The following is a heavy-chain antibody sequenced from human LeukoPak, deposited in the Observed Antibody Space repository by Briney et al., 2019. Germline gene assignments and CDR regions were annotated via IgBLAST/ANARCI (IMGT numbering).Heavy chain of an antibody. J-gene: IGHJ4*02. Sequence: LTGRSLRLSCAASGFTFSSYGMHWVRQAPGKGLEWVAVISYDGSNKYYADSVKGRFTISRDNSKNTLYLQMNSLRAEDTAIYYCARAPCYGGDCGPFDYWGQGTLVTVSS. V-gene: IGHV3-30*03. CDR3: ARAPCYGGDCGPFDY. D-gene: IGHD2-21*02. CDR1: GFTFSSYG. CDR2: ISYDGSNK.